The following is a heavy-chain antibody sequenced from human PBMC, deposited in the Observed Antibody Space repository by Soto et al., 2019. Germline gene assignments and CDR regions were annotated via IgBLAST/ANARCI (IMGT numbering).Heavy chain of an antibody. V-gene: IGHV5-51*01. CDR2: IYPGDSDT. J-gene: IGHJ3*02. CDR1: GYSFTSYW. D-gene: IGHD6-13*01. CDR3: ATIDLDGGAAAPSPSFDAFDI. Sequence: GESLKISCKGSGYSFTSYWIGWVRQMPGKGLEWMGIIYPGDSDTRYSPSFQGQVTISADKSISTAYLQWSSLKASDTAMYYCATIDLDGGAAAPSPSFDAFDIWGQGTMVTVSS.